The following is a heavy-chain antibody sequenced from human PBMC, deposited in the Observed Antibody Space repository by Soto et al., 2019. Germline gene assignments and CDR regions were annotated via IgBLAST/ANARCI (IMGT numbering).Heavy chain of an antibody. CDR1: GDSVSSNTVA. CDR3: FRASLTRGTIWFGP. V-gene: IGHV6-1*01. J-gene: IGHJ5*02. CDR2: TFYMSRWHF. D-gene: IGHD1-7*01. Sequence: PSQTLSLTCAILGDSVSSNTVAWNWIRQSPSRGLEWLGRTFYMSRWHFDYEPSVKSRLSISPDTSKNQFSLQLNSVTPDDTAVYYCFRASLTRGTIWFGPRDKGTLVT.